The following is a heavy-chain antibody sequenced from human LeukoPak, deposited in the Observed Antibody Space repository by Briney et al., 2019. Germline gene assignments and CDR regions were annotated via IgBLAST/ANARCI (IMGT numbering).Heavy chain of an antibody. CDR3: ARDRAYYGSGSYSPISLYYYYGMDV. V-gene: IGHV1-18*01. D-gene: IGHD3-10*01. CDR2: ISAYNGNT. Sequence: ASVKVSCKASGYTFTSYGISWVRQAPGQGLEWMGWISAYNGNTNYAQKLQGRVTMTTDTSTSTVYMELRSLRSDDTAVYYCARDRAYYGSGSYSPISLYYYYGMDVWGQGTTVTVSS. J-gene: IGHJ6*02. CDR1: GYTFTSYG.